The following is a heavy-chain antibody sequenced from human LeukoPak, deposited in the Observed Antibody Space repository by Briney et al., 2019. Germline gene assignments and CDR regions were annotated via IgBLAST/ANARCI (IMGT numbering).Heavy chain of an antibody. CDR3: ARDTPEPATNRLVWFDP. V-gene: IGHV3-7*01. CDR1: GFTFSDYC. J-gene: IGHJ5*02. D-gene: IGHD5-24*01. Sequence: PGGSLRLSCAASGFTFSDYCMSWVRQAPGKGLEWVANIKQDGSEKYYVDSVKGRFTISRDNAKNSLYLQMNSVRAEDTAVYYCARDTPEPATNRLVWFDPWGQGILVTVSS. CDR2: IKQDGSEK.